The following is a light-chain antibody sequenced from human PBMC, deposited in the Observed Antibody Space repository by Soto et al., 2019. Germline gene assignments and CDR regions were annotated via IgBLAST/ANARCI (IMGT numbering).Light chain of an antibody. V-gene: IGKV1-5*01. CDR3: QQYHSFSFT. CDR1: QSITYW. CDR2: DVF. Sequence: DIQMTQSPSSLSASVGDRVTITCRASQSITYWLAWYQQKPGRAPKLLIYDVFHLQSGVPSMFSGSGSGTEFTLTISSLQPDDSATYYCQQYHSFSFTFGQGTKLEIK. J-gene: IGKJ2*01.